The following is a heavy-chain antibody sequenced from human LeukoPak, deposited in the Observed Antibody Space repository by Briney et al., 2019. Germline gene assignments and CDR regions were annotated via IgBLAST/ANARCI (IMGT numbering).Heavy chain of an antibody. J-gene: IGHJ6*03. V-gene: IGHV5-51*01. CDR3: ARRGYSYGFAHYYMDV. CDR1: GYSFTSYW. Sequence: GESLKISCKGSGYSFTSYWIGWVRQMPGKGLEWMGIIYPGDSDTRYSPSFQGQVTISADKSISTVYLQWSSLKASDTAMYYCARRGYSYGFAHYYMDVWGKGTTVTVSS. D-gene: IGHD5-18*01. CDR2: IYPGDSDT.